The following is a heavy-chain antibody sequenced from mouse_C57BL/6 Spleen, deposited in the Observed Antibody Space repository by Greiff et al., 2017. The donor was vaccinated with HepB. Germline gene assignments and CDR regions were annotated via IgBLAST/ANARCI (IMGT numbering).Heavy chain of an antibody. Sequence: EVQLVESGGDLVKPGGSLKLSCAASGFTFSSYGMSWVRQTPDKRLEWVATISSGGSYTYYPDSVKGRFTISRDNAKNTLYLQMSSLKSEDTALYYCARYYYGKSLSFYFCYWGQGTTLPVSP. CDR2: ISSGGSYT. CDR3: ARYYYGKSLSFYFCY. J-gene: IGHJ2*01. V-gene: IGHV5-6*01. CDR1: GFTFSSYG. D-gene: IGHD1-1*01.